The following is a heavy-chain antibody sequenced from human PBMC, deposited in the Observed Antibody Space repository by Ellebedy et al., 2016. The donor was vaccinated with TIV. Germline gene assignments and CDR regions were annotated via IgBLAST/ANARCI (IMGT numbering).Heavy chain of an antibody. V-gene: IGHV1-18*01. CDR1: GYTFIDYG. Sequence: AASVKVSCKSSGYTFIDYGISWVRQAPGQGLDWMGWVSAYSGNTNYADNPQGRVTMTTDTSTDTAYMELRSLSSDDTAVYYCALSSVSGTYYQNGMDVWGQGTTVTVSS. CDR3: ALSSVSGTYYQNGMDV. D-gene: IGHD3-10*01. J-gene: IGHJ6*02. CDR2: VSAYSGNT.